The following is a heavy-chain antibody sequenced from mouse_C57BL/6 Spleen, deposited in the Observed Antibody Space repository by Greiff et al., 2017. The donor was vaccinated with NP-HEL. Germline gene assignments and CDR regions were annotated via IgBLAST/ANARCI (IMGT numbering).Heavy chain of an antibody. CDR1: GYSITSGYD. D-gene: IGHD3-1*01. V-gene: IGHV3-1*01. CDR2: ISYSGST. Sequence: EVKVVESGPGMVKPSQSLSLTCTVTGYSITSGYDWHWIRHFPGNKLEWMGYISYSGSTNYNPSLKSRISITHDTSKNHFFLTLNSVTTEDTATYYCARDRGGYAMDYWGQGTSVTVSS. J-gene: IGHJ4*01. CDR3: ARDRGGYAMDY.